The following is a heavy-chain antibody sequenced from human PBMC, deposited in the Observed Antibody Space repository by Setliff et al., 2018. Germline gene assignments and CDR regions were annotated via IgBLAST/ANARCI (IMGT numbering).Heavy chain of an antibody. CDR3: AREQWLDPPGYYYMDV. V-gene: IGHV4-4*07. D-gene: IGHD6-19*01. CDR1: GGSISSYY. CDR2: IYIGGSA. Sequence: SETLSLTCTVSGGSISSYYWSWIRQPAGKGLEWIGHIYIGGSANYNPSLRSRVTMSIDTSKNQFSLKLNSVTAADTALYYCAREQWLDPPGYYYMDVWAKGTTVTVSS. J-gene: IGHJ6*03.